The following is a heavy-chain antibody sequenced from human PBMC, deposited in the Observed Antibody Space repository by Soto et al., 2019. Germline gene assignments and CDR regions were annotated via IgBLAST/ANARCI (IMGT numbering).Heavy chain of an antibody. CDR2: INHSGST. J-gene: IGHJ4*02. CDR1: GGSFSGYY. Sequence: PSETLSLTCGVYGGSFSGYYWGWIRQPPGKGLEWIGEINHSGSTNYNPSLKSRVTISVDTSKNQFSLKLSSVTAADTAVYYCARQYCSGGSCHHFDYWGKGTLVTLSS. D-gene: IGHD2-15*01. CDR3: ARQYCSGGSCHHFDY. V-gene: IGHV4-34*01.